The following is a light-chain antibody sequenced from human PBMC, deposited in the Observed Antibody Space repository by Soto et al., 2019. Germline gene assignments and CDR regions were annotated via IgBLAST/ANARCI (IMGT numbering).Light chain of an antibody. V-gene: IGKV1-5*01. CDR1: QSISIW. J-gene: IGKJ4*01. CDR3: QQYHSLLT. Sequence: DIQMTQSPSTLSASVGDRVTITCRASQSISIWLAWYKQEPGKAPKLLIYDTSNLESGVPSRFSGSGSGTEFTLTISNLRPDDFATYYCQQYHSLLTFGGGTKVDIK. CDR2: DTS.